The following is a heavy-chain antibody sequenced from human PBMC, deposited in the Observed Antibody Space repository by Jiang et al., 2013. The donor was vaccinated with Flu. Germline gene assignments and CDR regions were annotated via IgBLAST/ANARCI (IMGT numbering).Heavy chain of an antibody. CDR2: IGTAGDP. D-gene: IGHD2-15*01. Sequence: AASGFTFSSYDMHVGPPSPTGKGLEWVSAIGTAGDPYYPGSVKGRFTISRENAKNSLYLQMNSLRAGDTAVYYCARGPCSGGSCYKQFWYFDLWGRGTLVTVSS. J-gene: IGHJ2*01. CDR3: ARGPCSGGSCYKQFWYFDL. CDR1: GFTFSSYD. V-gene: IGHV3-13*05.